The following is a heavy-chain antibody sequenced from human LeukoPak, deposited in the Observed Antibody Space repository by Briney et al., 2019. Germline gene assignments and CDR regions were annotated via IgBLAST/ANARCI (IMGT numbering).Heavy chain of an antibody. V-gene: IGHV3-23*01. Sequence: GGSLRLSCAASGFPFSNNVMSWVRQAPGMRLDWLSAIRGSGDTYYADSVKGRFTISRDNSKNMLYLQMNSLRAEDTAVYYCAKTFPYGTTWYGFCDYWGQGALVTVSS. J-gene: IGHJ4*02. CDR3: AKTFPYGTTWYGFCDY. CDR1: GFPFSNNV. D-gene: IGHD3-3*01. CDR2: IRGSGDT.